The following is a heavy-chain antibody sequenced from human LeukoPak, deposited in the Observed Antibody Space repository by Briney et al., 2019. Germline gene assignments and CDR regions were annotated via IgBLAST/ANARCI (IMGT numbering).Heavy chain of an antibody. CDR3: ARESPRITIFGVVSHPYAFDI. J-gene: IGHJ3*02. CDR2: ISYDGSNK. CDR1: GFTFSSYG. Sequence: PGRSLRLSCAASGFTFSSYGMHWVRQAPGKGLEWVAVISYDGSNKYYADSVKGRFTISRDNSKNTLYLQMNSLRAEDTAVYYCARESPRITIFGVVSHPYAFDIWGQGTMVTVSS. V-gene: IGHV3-30*03. D-gene: IGHD3-3*01.